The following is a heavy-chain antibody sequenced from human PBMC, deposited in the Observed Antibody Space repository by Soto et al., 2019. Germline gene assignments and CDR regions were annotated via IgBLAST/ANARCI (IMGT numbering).Heavy chain of an antibody. CDR3: ARSLPSSGYSSGWPVDY. CDR2: IDWDDDK. D-gene: IGHD6-19*01. J-gene: IGHJ4*02. Sequence: SGPTLVNPTQTLTLTCTFSGFSLSTSGMCVSWIRQPPGKALEWLARIDWDDDKYYSTSLKTRLTISKDTSKNQVVLTMTNMDPVDTATYYCARSLPSSGYSSGWPVDYWGQGTLVTVSS. V-gene: IGHV2-70*11. CDR1: GFSLSTSGMC.